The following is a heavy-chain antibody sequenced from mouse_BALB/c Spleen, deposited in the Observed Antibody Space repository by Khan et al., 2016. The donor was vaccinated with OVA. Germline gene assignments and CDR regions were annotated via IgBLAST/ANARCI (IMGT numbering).Heavy chain of an antibody. CDR2: TNPTNGRT. Sequence: QVQLKQSGAELVKAGASVKMSCKASGYTFTSYWMHWVKQRLGQGLEWFAETNPTNGRTYYTEKFKSKATLTVDKSSSTAYLLLSGLTFEDSAVYYCTRIKKIVATYFDYGGQGTTVTVSS. CDR1: GYTFTSYW. D-gene: IGHD1-1*01. CDR3: TRIKKIVATYFDY. J-gene: IGHJ2*01. V-gene: IGHV1S81*02.